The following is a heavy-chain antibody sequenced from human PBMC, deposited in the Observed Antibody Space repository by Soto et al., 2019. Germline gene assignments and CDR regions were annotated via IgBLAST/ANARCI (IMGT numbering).Heavy chain of an antibody. Sequence: QVQLVQSGAEVKKPGSSLKVSCKASGGTFSSYSINWVRQAPGQGLEWMGEIIPIFGTANYAQKFQGRVTITVDESTSTAYMELSSLRSEDTAVYYCARDGGRHSGGIDYWGQGTLVTVSS. J-gene: IGHJ4*02. V-gene: IGHV1-69*01. CDR3: ARDGGRHSGGIDY. CDR1: GGTFSSYS. D-gene: IGHD1-26*01. CDR2: IIPIFGTA.